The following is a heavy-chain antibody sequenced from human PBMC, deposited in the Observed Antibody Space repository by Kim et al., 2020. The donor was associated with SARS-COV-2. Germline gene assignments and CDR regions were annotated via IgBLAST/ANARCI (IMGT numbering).Heavy chain of an antibody. CDR3: AKEYCGGDCYPDY. J-gene: IGHJ4*02. D-gene: IGHD2-21*01. Sequence: YADSGQGRFTSARDNSKNTLYLQMNSLRAEDTAVYYCAKEYCGGDCYPDYWGQGTLVTVSS. V-gene: IGHV3-23*01.